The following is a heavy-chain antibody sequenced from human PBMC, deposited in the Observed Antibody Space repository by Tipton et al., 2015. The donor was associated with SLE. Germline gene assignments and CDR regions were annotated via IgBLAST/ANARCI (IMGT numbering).Heavy chain of an antibody. Sequence: RSLRLSCAASGFTFSSYGMHWVRQAPGKGLEWVALISHDGSNKFYADSVKGRFTISRDNSKNTLYVQMNSLRAEDTAIYYCAKVGPAFCGGDCYSDSWGQGTQVTVSS. V-gene: IGHV3-33*06. J-gene: IGHJ4*02. D-gene: IGHD2-21*01. CDR2: ISHDGSNK. CDR3: AKVGPAFCGGDCYSDS. CDR1: GFTFSSYG.